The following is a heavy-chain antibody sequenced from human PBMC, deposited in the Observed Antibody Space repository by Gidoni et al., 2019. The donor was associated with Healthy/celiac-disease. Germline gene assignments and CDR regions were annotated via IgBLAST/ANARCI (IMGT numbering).Heavy chain of an antibody. J-gene: IGHJ6*02. V-gene: IGHV4-61*02. CDR1: GGSISSGSYD. D-gene: IGHD3-22*01. CDR2: SYTRGST. CDR3: ARDSSGYTYYYYGMDV. Sequence: QVLLQESGPGLVKPSQTLSLTCPVSGGSISSGSYDWSWIRPPPGQGLEWIGRSYTRGSTNYNPSLKSRVTISVDTSKNQCSLKLSSVTAADTAVYYCARDSSGYTYYYYGMDVWGQGTTVTVSS.